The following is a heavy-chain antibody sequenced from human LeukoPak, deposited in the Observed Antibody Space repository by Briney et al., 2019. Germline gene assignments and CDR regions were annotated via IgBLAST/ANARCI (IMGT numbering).Heavy chain of an antibody. V-gene: IGHV4-34*01. J-gene: IGHJ4*02. D-gene: IGHD3-22*01. Sequence: SETLSLTCAVYGGSFSGYYWSWIRQPPGKGLEWIGEINHSGSTNYNPSLKSRVTMSVDTSKNQFSLKLSSVTAADTAVYYCAIETYYYDSSGYLSYPSYGFDYWGQGTLVTVSS. CDR3: AIETYYYDSSGYLSYPSYGFDY. CDR2: INHSGST. CDR1: GGSFSGYY.